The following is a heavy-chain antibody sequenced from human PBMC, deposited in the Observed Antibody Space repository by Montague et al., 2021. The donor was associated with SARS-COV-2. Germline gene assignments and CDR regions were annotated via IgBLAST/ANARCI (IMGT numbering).Heavy chain of an antibody. CDR3: ARPSERQAVAGPWWALDL. CDR1: GFTFSSSW. Sequence: SLRLSCAASGFTFSSSWMHWVRQAPGKGLLWVSRINSDGSSTSYXXSFKGRFSISRDNAKNTLYLQMNGLRAEDSAVYYCARPSERQAVAGPWWALDLWGQGTMVTVSS. V-gene: IGHV3-74*01. D-gene: IGHD6-19*01. CDR2: INSDGSST. J-gene: IGHJ3*01.